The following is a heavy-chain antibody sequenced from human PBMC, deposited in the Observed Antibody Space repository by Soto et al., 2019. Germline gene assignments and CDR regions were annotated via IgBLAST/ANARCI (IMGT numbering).Heavy chain of an antibody. CDR2: IYTSGST. D-gene: IGHD3-22*01. Sequence: LTCTVSGGSISSYYWSWIRQPAGKGLEWIGRIYTSGSTNYNPSLKSRVTMSVDTSKNQFSLKLSSVTAADTAVYYCARGPAITMIVVAFDYWGQGTLVTVSS. J-gene: IGHJ4*02. CDR3: ARGPAITMIVVAFDY. CDR1: GGSISSYY. V-gene: IGHV4-4*07.